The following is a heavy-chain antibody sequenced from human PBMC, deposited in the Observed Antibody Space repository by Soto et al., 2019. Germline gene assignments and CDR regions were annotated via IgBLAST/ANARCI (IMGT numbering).Heavy chain of an antibody. CDR2: IIPILGIA. CDR3: ARGRDGVAVESDY. J-gene: IGHJ4*02. Sequence: QVQLVQSGAEVKKPGSSVKVSCKASGGTFSSYTISWVRQAPGQGLEWMGRIIPILGIANYAQKFQGRDTITADKSTSTAYMELSSLRSEDTAVYYCARGRDGVAVESDYWGQGTLVTVAS. CDR1: GGTFSSYT. V-gene: IGHV1-69*02. D-gene: IGHD6-19*01.